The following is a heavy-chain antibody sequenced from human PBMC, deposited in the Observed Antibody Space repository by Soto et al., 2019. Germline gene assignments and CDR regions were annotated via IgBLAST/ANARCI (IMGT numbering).Heavy chain of an antibody. CDR1: GGSISSGGYS. V-gene: IGHV4-30-2*01. D-gene: IGHD3-10*01. CDR3: ARETCRLWCGDFDI. CDR2: IYNSGST. Sequence: QLQLQESGSGLVKPSQTLSLTCAVSGGSISSGGYSWSWIRQPPGKGLEWIGYIYNSGSTYYNPSRKSRVTISVDRSKNQFSLKLSSVTAADTAVYYCARETCRLWCGDFDIWGQGTMVTVSS. J-gene: IGHJ3*02.